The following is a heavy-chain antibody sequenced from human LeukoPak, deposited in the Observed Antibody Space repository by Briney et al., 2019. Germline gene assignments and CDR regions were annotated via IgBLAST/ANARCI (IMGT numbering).Heavy chain of an antibody. CDR2: IYHSGST. CDR1: GDSISSGYAVRSENS. D-gene: IGHD3-10*01. CDR3: ARAVPPSSHYYGSGSYPDAFDI. J-gene: IGHJ3*02. Sequence: SETLSLTCTVSGDSISSGYAVRSENSWGWIRQPPGKGLEWIGSIYHSGSTYYNPSLRSRVTISVDTSKNQFSLKLSSVTAADTAVYYCARAVPPSSHYYGSGSYPDAFDIWGQGTMVTVSS. V-gene: IGHV4-38-2*02.